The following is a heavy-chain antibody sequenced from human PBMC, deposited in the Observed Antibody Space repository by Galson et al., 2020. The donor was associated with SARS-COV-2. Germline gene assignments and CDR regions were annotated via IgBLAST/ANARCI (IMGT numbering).Heavy chain of an antibody. CDR2: IYYSGST. V-gene: IGHV4-59*08. CDR3: ARRGGGRYFDYYFDY. Sequence: ETSETLSLTCTVSGGSIRGYDWIWIQQPPGKGLEWIGYIYYSGSTNYNPSLKSRVTISVDTSKNQFSLDLSSVTAADTAVYYGARRGGGRYFDYYFDYWGQGTLVTGSS. CDR1: GGSIRGYD. D-gene: IGHD3-9*01. J-gene: IGHJ4*02.